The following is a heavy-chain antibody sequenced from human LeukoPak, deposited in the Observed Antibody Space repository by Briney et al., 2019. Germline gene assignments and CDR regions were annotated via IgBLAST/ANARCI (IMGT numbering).Heavy chain of an antibody. CDR2: IDWDDDK. V-gene: IGHV2-70*04. CDR3: ARAEYYYGSGSYYDY. D-gene: IGHD3-10*01. Sequence: SGPALVKPTQPLTLTCTFSGFSLSTSGMRVSWIRQPPGKALEWLARIDWDDDKFYSTSLKTRLTISKDTSKNQVVLTMTNMDPVDTATYYCARAEYYYGSGSYYDYWGQGTLVTVSS. CDR1: GFSLSTSGMR. J-gene: IGHJ4*02.